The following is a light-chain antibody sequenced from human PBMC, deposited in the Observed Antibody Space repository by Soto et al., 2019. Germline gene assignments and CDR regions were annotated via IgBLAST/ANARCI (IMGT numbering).Light chain of an antibody. V-gene: IGKV1-5*01. CDR3: QQYSTYPWT. J-gene: IGKJ1*01. CDR2: DVS. Sequence: PESRAILTASVGNRVTGGCRDSQSSSGWLAWYQQKPGKAHKFLIYDVSNLESGVPLRFSGSGSGTEFTLTISSLQADDFATYYCQQYSTYPWTFGQGTKV. CDR1: QSSSGW.